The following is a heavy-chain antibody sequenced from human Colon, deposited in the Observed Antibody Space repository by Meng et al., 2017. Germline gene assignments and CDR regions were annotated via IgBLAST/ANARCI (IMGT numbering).Heavy chain of an antibody. V-gene: IGHV4-39*01. D-gene: IGHD3-10*01. CDR1: GRSKSSKGYA. CDR3: ARRRGGSGRDC. CDR2: IYHSGST. J-gene: IGHJ4*02. Sequence: LPLPESGPGPLKPSETLSLTCTVSGRSKSSKGYAWDWVRQPPGKGLEWIGAIYHSGSTSYNPPLQIRVTMFVDTSKNQFSLMLTSVTATDTAVYYCARRRGGSGRDCWGQGTLVTVSS.